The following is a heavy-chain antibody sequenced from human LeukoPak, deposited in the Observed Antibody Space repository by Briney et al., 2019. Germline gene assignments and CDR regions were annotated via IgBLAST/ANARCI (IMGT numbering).Heavy chain of an antibody. CDR3: ARDFDGAWTYDY. CDR1: GYTFTGYY. V-gene: IGHV1-2*02. D-gene: IGHD4/OR15-4a*01. J-gene: IGHJ4*02. CDR2: INPNSGGT. Sequence: ASVKVSCKASGYTFTGYYMHWVRQAPGQGLEWMGWINPNSGGTNYAQKFQGRVTMTRDTSTSTVYMELSSLRSDDTAVYFCARDFDGAWTYDYWGQGTLVTVSS.